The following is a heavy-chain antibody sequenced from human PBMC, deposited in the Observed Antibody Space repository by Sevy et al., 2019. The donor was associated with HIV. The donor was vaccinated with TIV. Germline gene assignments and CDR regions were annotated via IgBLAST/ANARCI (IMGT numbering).Heavy chain of an antibody. CDR1: GFPFSNFA. D-gene: IGHD2-8*02. J-gene: IGHJ6*02. Sequence: GGSLRLSCAASGFPFSNFAMSWVRQAPGKGLEWVSTLIGGGSRTYYADSVTDRFIISRDNSRNTLYLQMNSLSAEDTAIYYCAKRRVQSGLSGGGANYGMDVCGRGTTVTVSS. CDR3: AKRRVQSGLSGGGANYGMDV. CDR2: LIGGGSRT. V-gene: IGHV3-23*01.